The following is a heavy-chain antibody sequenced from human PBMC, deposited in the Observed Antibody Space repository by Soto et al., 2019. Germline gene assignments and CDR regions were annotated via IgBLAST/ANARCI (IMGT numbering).Heavy chain of an antibody. Sequence: EVKLVESGGGVVRPGGSLRLSCAASGFTFDDYGMSWVRQAPGKGLEWVSGINWNGGSTGYADSVKGRFTISRDNAKNSLYLHMNSLRAEDTALYHCARVGGPSITGTTRGWFDPWGQGTLVTVSS. CDR1: GFTFDDYG. D-gene: IGHD1-20*01. CDR2: INWNGGST. V-gene: IGHV3-20*01. J-gene: IGHJ5*02. CDR3: ARVGGPSITGTTRGWFDP.